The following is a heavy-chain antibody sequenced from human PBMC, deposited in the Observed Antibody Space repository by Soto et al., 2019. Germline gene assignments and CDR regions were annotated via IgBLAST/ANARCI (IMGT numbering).Heavy chain of an antibody. D-gene: IGHD2-15*01. CDR2: ISGSGGST. Sequence: WGSLRLSCAASGFTFSSYAMSWVRQAPGKGLEWVSAISGSGGSTYYADSVKGRFTISRDNSKNTLYLQMNSLRAEDTAVYYCAKGWRTVVVLPATPGDALDIWGQGTMVTVSS. V-gene: IGHV3-23*01. CDR3: AKGWRTVVVLPATPGDALDI. CDR1: GFTFSSYA. J-gene: IGHJ3*02.